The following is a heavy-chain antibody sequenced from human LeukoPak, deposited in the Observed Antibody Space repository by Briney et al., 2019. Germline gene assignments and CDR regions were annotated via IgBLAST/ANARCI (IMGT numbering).Heavy chain of an antibody. CDR3: ARGGKIRDGYNYYFDY. D-gene: IGHD5-24*01. J-gene: IGHJ4*02. Sequence: SETLSLTCTVSGGSISSYYWSWIRQPPAKGLEWIGYIYYSGSTNYNPSLKSRVTISVDTSKNQFSLRLSSVTAADTAVYYCARGGKIRDGYNYYFDYWGQGTLVTVSS. CDR2: IYYSGST. V-gene: IGHV4-59*01. CDR1: GGSISSYY.